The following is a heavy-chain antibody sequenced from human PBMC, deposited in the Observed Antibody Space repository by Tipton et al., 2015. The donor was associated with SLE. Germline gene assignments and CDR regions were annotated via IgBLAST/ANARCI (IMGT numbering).Heavy chain of an antibody. CDR1: GFTFGSFW. J-gene: IGHJ4*02. CDR3: ARIFSGPLFDY. V-gene: IGHV3-7*01. CDR2: ISPDGSEK. D-gene: IGHD3-10*01. Sequence: GSLRLSCAASGFTFGSFWMSWVRQAPGKGLDWVAYISPDGSEKYYRDSVNGRFTISRDNTKSSLFLQMDSLRAEDTAVFYCARIFSGPLFDYWGQGTLLTVSS.